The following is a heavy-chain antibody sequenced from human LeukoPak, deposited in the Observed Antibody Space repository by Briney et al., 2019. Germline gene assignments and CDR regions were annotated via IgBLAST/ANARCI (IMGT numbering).Heavy chain of an antibody. CDR3: ARQSLTGTTSFDY. J-gene: IGHJ4*02. Sequence: GGSLRLSCAASGFTFSSYSMNWVRQAPGKGLEWVSSISSSSSYIYYADSVKGRFTISRDNAKNSLYLQMNSLRAEDTAVYYCARQSLTGTTSFDYWGQGTLVTVSS. D-gene: IGHD1-20*01. V-gene: IGHV3-21*01. CDR1: GFTFSSYS. CDR2: ISSSSSYI.